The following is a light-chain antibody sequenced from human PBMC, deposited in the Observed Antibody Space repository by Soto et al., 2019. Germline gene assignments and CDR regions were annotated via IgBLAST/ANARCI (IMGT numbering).Light chain of an antibody. Sequence: QSVLTQSPSASGTPGQRVTFSCSGSSSNIGTNAVNWYQQLPGTAPKLIIYTDNQRPSGVPDRFSGSKSGTSASLAISGLQSEDEADYYCAAWDASLSAVVFGGGTKVTVL. J-gene: IGLJ2*01. CDR2: TDN. V-gene: IGLV1-44*01. CDR1: SSNIGTNA. CDR3: AAWDASLSAVV.